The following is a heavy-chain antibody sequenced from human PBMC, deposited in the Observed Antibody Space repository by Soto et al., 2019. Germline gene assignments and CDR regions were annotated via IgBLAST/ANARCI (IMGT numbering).Heavy chain of an antibody. CDR3: ARASPVVTDV. Sequence: SETLSLTCTVSGGSISSGDYYWSWIRQPPGKGLEWIGYIYYSGSTYYNPSLKSRVTISVDTSKNQFSLKLSSVTAADTAVYYCARASPVVTDVGGQGTTVTVAS. V-gene: IGHV4-30-4*01. CDR1: GGSISSGDYY. D-gene: IGHD5-18*01. CDR2: IYYSGST. J-gene: IGHJ6*02.